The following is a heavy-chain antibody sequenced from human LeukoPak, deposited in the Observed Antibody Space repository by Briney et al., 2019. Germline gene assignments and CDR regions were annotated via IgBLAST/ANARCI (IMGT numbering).Heavy chain of an antibody. J-gene: IGHJ4*02. CDR2: IYYSGST. D-gene: IGHD2-8*01. V-gene: IGHV4-39*01. Sequence: SETLSLTCTVSGGSISSSSYYWGWSRQPPGKGREWIVSIYYSGSTYNNPSLKSRVTISVDTSKTQFSLKLSSVTAADTAVYYCARECTNGVCYLDYWGQGTLVTVSS. CDR3: ARECTNGVCYLDY. CDR1: GGSISSSSYY.